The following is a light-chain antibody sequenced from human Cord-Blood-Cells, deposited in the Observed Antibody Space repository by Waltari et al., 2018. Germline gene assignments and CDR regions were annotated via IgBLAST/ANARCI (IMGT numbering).Light chain of an antibody. J-gene: IGLJ3*02. CDR2: DVS. CDR3: SSYTSSSTLV. V-gene: IGLV2-14*03. Sequence: QSALTQPASVSGSPGQSITISCTGTSSDVGGYNYVSRYQQHPGKAPKLMIYDVSNRPSGVSNRFSGSKSGNTASRTISGLQAEDEADYYCSSYTSSSTLVFGGGTKLTVL. CDR1: SSDVGGYNY.